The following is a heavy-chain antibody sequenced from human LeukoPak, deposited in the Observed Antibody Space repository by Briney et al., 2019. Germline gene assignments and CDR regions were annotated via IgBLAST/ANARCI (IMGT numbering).Heavy chain of an antibody. J-gene: IGHJ4*02. CDR1: GFTFSSYA. V-gene: IGHV3-64*01. CDR2: ISSNGGST. Sequence: GGSLRLSCAASGFTFSSYAMHWVRQAPGKGLEYVSAISSNGGSTYYANSVKGRFTISRDNSKNTLYLQMGSLRAEDMAVYYCARFMTTVGSPLDYWGQGTLVTVSS. D-gene: IGHD4-23*01. CDR3: ARFMTTVGSPLDY.